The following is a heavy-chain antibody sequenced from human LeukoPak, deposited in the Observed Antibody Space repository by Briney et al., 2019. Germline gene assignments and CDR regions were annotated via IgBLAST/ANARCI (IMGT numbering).Heavy chain of an antibody. D-gene: IGHD3-22*01. CDR3: AREGSYDGSTMWYFDY. V-gene: IGHV3-53*01. CDR1: GFTVSNNY. CDR2: IYSGGTI. Sequence: GGSLRLSCAASGFTVSNNYMAWVRQAPGKGLEWVSVIYSGGTIYYADSVKGRFTIYRDNSKNTLYLQMNSLRAEDTAVYYCAREGSYDGSTMWYFDYWGQGTLVTVSS. J-gene: IGHJ4*02.